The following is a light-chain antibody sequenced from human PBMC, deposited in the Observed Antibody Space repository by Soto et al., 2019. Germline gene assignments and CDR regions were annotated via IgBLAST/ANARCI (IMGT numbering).Light chain of an antibody. V-gene: IGKV1-27*01. Sequence: DIQMTQSPSSLSASVGDRVTITCRASQGISNYLAWYQQKPGKVPQLLIYAAYTLQSGVPSRFSGSGSGTDFTLTISSLQPDDVATYYCQKYNSAPPGTFGQGTKVEIK. CDR3: QKYNSAPPGT. J-gene: IGKJ1*01. CDR2: AAY. CDR1: QGISNY.